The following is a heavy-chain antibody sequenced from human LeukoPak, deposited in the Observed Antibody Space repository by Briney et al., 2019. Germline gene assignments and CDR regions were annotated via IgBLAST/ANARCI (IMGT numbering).Heavy chain of an antibody. CDR3: ATDLTGPEDY. V-gene: IGHV3-30*03. Sequence: GRSLILSCAASGFTFSSYGMHWVRQAPGKGLEWVAVISYDGSSEYYADSVKGRFTISRDNAKNTLYLQMNSLRADDTAVYYCATDLTGPEDYWGQGTLVTVSS. J-gene: IGHJ4*02. CDR1: GFTFSSYG. CDR2: ISYDGSSE.